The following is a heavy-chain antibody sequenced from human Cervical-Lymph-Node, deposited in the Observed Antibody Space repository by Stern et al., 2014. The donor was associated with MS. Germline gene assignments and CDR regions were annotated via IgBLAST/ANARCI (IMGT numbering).Heavy chain of an antibody. D-gene: IGHD3-22*01. J-gene: IGHJ3*02. CDR3: AAEPMYYSDSVGAFDI. V-gene: IGHV1-58*01. CDR2: IVVGSGNT. CDR1: GFTFTSSA. Sequence: MQLVQSGPEVKKPGTSVKVSCKASGFTFTSSAVQWVRQARGQRLDGVGWIVVGSGNTNYAQKFQERVTITRDMSTSTAYMELSSLRSEDTAVYYCAAEPMYYSDSVGAFDIWGQGTMVTVSS.